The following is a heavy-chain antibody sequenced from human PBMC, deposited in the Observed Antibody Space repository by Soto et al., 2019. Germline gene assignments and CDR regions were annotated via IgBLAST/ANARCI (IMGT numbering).Heavy chain of an antibody. V-gene: IGHV3-23*01. J-gene: IGHJ4*02. CDR3: AKFDYYDSSGYVDY. D-gene: IGHD3-22*01. CDR2: ISGSGGST. CDR1: GFTFSSYA. Sequence: GGSLRLSCAASGFTFSSYAMSWVRQAPGKGLEWVSAISGSGGSTYYADSVKGRFTISRDNSKNTLYLQMNSLRAEDTAVYYCAKFDYYDSSGYVDYWGQGTLVTVSS.